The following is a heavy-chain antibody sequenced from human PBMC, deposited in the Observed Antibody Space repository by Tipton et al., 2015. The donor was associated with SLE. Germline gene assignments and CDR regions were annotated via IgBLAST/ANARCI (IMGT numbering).Heavy chain of an antibody. Sequence: TLSLTCAVYGGSFSGYYWIWIRQPPGKGLEWIGEVNHTGSTNYNPSLKSRVTISVDTSKNQFSLKLSSVTAADTAVYYCAREGLYSSSSYGVAYWGQGTLVTVSS. V-gene: IGHV4-34*01. CDR2: VNHTGST. D-gene: IGHD6-13*01. CDR1: GGSFSGYY. J-gene: IGHJ4*02. CDR3: AREGLYSSSSYGVAY.